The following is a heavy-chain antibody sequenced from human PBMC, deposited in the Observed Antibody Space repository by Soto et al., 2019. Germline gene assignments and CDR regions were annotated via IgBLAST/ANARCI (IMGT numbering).Heavy chain of an antibody. CDR1: VISVNSNF. J-gene: IGHJ3*01. CDR3: RAWLVAEAYDV. Sequence: VQLVESGGGLVLPGGSLRLSCAASVISVNSNFMNWVRKAPGKGLEWVSYTPLTGTTFYADSVKGRLTVSRDDFNNALYLQMDSLTVDDTAVYYCRAWLVAEAYDVWGPGTVVTVSA. CDR2: TPLTGTT. V-gene: IGHV3-53*01. D-gene: IGHD3-22*01.